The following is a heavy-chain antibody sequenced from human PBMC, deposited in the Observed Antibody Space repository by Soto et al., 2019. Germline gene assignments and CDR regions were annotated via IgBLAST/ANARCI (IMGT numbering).Heavy chain of an antibody. CDR1: GYTFTSYY. V-gene: IGHV1-46*01. Sequence: ASVKVSCKASGYTFTSYYMNWVRQAPGQGLEWMGIINPSGGYTTYAQKFLGRVAMTRDTSTNTVYMELSSLRAEDTAVYYCAKDLAVVPSRAFDIWGQGTMVTVSS. J-gene: IGHJ3*02. CDR3: AKDLAVVPSRAFDI. CDR2: INPSGGYT. D-gene: IGHD2-2*01.